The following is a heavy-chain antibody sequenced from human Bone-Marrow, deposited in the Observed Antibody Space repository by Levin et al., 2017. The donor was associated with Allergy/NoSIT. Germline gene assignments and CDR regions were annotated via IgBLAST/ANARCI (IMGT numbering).Heavy chain of an antibody. D-gene: IGHD4-23*01. J-gene: IGHJ3*02. Sequence: GGSLRLSCAASGFTFSSYSMNWVRQAPGKGLEWVSYISVSSRTIHYADSVKGRFTISRDNAKNSLYLQMNSLRDEDTAVYYCARPTVVTADAFDIWGQGTMVTVSS. CDR1: GFTFSSYS. CDR3: ARPTVVTADAFDI. V-gene: IGHV3-48*02. CDR2: ISVSSRTI.